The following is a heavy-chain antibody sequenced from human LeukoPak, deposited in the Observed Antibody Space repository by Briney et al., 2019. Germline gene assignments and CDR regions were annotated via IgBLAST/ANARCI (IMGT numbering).Heavy chain of an antibody. V-gene: IGHV4-34*01. CDR3: ARPLFDILTGYGTDWFDP. Sequence: PSETLSLTCAVYGGSFSGYYWSWIRQPPGKGVEWIGEINHSGSTNYNPSLESRLTMSIDTSKSQVSLRLSSVTAADTAVYYCARPLFDILTGYGTDWFDPWGQGTLVTVSS. CDR2: INHSGST. D-gene: IGHD3-9*01. J-gene: IGHJ5*02. CDR1: GGSFSGYY.